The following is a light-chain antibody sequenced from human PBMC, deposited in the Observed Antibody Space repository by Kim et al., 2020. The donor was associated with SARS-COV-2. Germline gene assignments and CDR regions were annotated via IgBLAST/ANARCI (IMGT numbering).Light chain of an antibody. CDR3: QAWYSSPVV. CDR2: QDS. CDR1: KLGDKY. J-gene: IGLJ2*01. V-gene: IGLV3-1*01. Sequence: SYELTQPPSVSVSPGQTASITCSGDKLGDKYACWYQQKPGQSPVLVIYQDSKRPSVIPERFSGSNSGNTATLTISGTQAMGEADYYCQAWYSSPVVFGGG.